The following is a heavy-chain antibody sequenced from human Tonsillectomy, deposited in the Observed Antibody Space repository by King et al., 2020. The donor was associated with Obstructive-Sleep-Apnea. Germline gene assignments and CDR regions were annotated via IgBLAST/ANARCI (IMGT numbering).Heavy chain of an antibody. CDR2: IKSKTDDGTT. CDR1: GFTFSNAW. D-gene: IGHD2-15*01. J-gene: IGHJ4*02. CDR3: TTSSYCSGGSCYSEYYFDY. Sequence: VQLVESGGGLVKPGGSLRLSCAASGFTFSNAWMSWVRQAPGKGLEWVGRIKSKTDDGTTDYAAPVKGRLTISRDDSKNTLYLQMNSLKTEDTAVNYCTTSSYCSGGSCYSEYYFDYWGQGTLVTVSS. V-gene: IGHV3-15*01.